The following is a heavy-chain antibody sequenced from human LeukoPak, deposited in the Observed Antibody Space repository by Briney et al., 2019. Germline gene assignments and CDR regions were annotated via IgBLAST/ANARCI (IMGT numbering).Heavy chain of an antibody. D-gene: IGHD3-10*01. J-gene: IGHJ5*02. CDR1: RFTVSSNY. CDR2: IYSGGTT. CDR3: AREALLWFGPSPNWFDP. Sequence: GGSLRLSCAASRFTVSSNYMSWVRKAPGKGLEWVSVIYSGGTTYYADSVKGRFTISRDNSKNTLYLQMNSLRAEGTAVYYCAREALLWFGPSPNWFDPWGQGTLVTVSS. V-gene: IGHV3-53*01.